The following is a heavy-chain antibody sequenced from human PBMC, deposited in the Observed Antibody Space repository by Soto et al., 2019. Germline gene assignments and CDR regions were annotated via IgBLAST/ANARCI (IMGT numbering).Heavy chain of an antibody. CDR1: GFTFSSAW. D-gene: IGHD3-10*01. J-gene: IGHJ4*02. Sequence: EVQLVESGGGLVRPGGSLRLSCAASGFTFSSAWMNWLRQAPGKGLEWVGRIKSRTDGGQTHYATPVRGRFTVSRDDSKKVLYLQINSLTTEDTAVYYCATMDLRHYYFPYWGQGALVTVSA. CDR2: IKSRTDGGQT. CDR3: ATMDLRHYYFPY. V-gene: IGHV3-15*07.